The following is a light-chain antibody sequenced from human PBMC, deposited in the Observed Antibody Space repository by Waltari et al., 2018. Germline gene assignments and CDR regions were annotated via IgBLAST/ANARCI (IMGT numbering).Light chain of an antibody. CDR2: KAS. V-gene: IGKV1-5*03. J-gene: IGKJ1*01. CDR3: QHYDSYPVT. Sequence: DIQMTQSPSTLSASVGDRVTITCRASQSISSWLAWYQQKPGKAPKLLIYKASTLEGGVPSRFSGRGSGREFTLTISSLQPDDFATYYCQHYDSYPVTFGQGTKVGIK. CDR1: QSISSW.